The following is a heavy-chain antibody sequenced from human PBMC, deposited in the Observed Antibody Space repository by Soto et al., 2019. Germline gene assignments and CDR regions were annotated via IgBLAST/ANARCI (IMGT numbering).Heavy chain of an antibody. Sequence: SETLSLTCTVSGGSISRYYWSWIRQPPGKGLEWIGYLYYSGSTNYNLSRKSRVTISVDTSKNQFSLKLSSVTAADTAVYYCATRSWGNWFDPWGQGTLVTVSS. CDR3: ATRSWGNWFDP. V-gene: IGHV4-59*01. J-gene: IGHJ5*02. CDR1: GGSISRYY. D-gene: IGHD3-16*01. CDR2: LYYSGST.